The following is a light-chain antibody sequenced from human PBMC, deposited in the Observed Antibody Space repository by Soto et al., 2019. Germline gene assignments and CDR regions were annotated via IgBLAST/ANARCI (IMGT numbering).Light chain of an antibody. V-gene: IGKV1-5*03. J-gene: IGKJ2*01. CDR3: QQYKSYSPST. CDR2: RAS. CDR1: EPISRW. Sequence: DIRMTQSPSTLSASVGDRVTITCRASEPISRWLAWYQLSPGKAPKLLIHRASTLNSGVPARFRGSGSGTEFTLSIDSMQHDDFASYYWQQYKSYSPSTFGQGTKLE.